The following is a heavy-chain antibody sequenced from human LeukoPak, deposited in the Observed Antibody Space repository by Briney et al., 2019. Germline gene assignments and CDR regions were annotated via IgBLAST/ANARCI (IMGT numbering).Heavy chain of an antibody. J-gene: IGHJ4*02. CDR3: ARFVSDIVVVPAVDY. V-gene: IGHV1-2*02. CDR1: GYIFTGYY. D-gene: IGHD2-2*01. Sequence: GASVKVSCKASGYIFTGYYMHWVRQAPGQGLEWMGWINPNSGGTNYAQKFQGRVTMTRDTSISTAYMELSRLRSDDTAVYYCARFVSDIVVVPAVDYWGQGTLVTVSS. CDR2: INPNSGGT.